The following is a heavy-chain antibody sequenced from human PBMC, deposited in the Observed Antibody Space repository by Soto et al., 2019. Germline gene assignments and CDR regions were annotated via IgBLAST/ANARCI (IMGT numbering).Heavy chain of an antibody. J-gene: IGHJ6*02. D-gene: IGHD2-15*01. CDR2: IYYSGST. CDR1: GGSISSGGYY. Sequence: SETLSLTCTVSGGSISSGGYYWSWIRQHPGKGLEWIGYIYYSGSTYYNPSLKSRVTISVDTSKNQFSLKLSSVTAADTAVYYCARDFGGYCSGGSCYSDYYYGMDVWGQGTTVTVSS. V-gene: IGHV4-31*03. CDR3: ARDFGGYCSGGSCYSDYYYGMDV.